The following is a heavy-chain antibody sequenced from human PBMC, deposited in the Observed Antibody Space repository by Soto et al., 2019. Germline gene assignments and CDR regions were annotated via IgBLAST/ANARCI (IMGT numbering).Heavy chain of an antibody. CDR1: GGTFSSYA. J-gene: IGHJ3*02. CDR3: ARAYYDFWSGYYSAGGTNDAFDI. CDR2: IIPIFGTA. Sequence: SVKVSCKASGGTFSSYAISWVRQAPGQGLEWMGGIIPIFGTANYAQKFQGRVTITADESTSTAYMELSSLRSDDTAVYYCARAYYDFWSGYYSAGGTNDAFDIWGQGTMVTVSS. V-gene: IGHV1-69*13. D-gene: IGHD3-3*01.